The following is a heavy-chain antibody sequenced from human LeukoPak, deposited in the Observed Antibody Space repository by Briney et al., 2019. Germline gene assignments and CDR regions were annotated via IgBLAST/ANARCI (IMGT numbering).Heavy chain of an antibody. Sequence: PSETLSLTCAVSGYSISSGYYWGWIRQPPGKGLEWIGSIYHSGSTYYNPSLKSRVTISVDTSKDQFSLKLSSVNAADTAVYYCARLGDYYDSSGYYYFDYRGQGTLVTVSS. CDR3: ARLGDYYDSSGYYYFDY. CDR1: GYSISSGYY. CDR2: IYHSGST. D-gene: IGHD3-22*01. J-gene: IGHJ4*02. V-gene: IGHV4-38-2*01.